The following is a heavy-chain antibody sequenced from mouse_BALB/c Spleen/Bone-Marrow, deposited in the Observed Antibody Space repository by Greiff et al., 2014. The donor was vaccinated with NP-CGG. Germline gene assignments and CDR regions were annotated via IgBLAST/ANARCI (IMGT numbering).Heavy chain of an antibody. CDR3: ATDSSGYLDY. D-gene: IGHD3-2*01. Sequence: EVQLQQSGAELVKPGASVKLSCTASGFNIKDTYMHWVKQRPEQGLEWIGRIDPANGDTKYDPKFQGKATITADTSSNTAYLQLSSLTSEDTAVYYCATDSSGYLDYWGQGTTLTVSS. CDR2: IDPANGDT. J-gene: IGHJ2*01. V-gene: IGHV14-3*02. CDR1: GFNIKDTY.